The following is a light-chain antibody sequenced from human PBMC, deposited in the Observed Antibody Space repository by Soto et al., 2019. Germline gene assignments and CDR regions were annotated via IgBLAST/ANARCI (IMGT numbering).Light chain of an antibody. Sequence: TKSQSSLSAPVGNRVPIPCQASKDIINYLNAYQQKPAEAPNLLIYDASNLEAGVPSRFCSGGAGRDFFSTIISLQQDDISAYYCRQHHSDFFTFGPGTKVDIK. CDR1: KDIINY. CDR3: RQHHSDFFT. CDR2: DAS. V-gene: IGKV1-33*01. J-gene: IGKJ3*01.